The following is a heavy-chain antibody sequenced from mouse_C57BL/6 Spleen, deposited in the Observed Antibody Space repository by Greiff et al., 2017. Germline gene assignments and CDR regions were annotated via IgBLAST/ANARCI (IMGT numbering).Heavy chain of an antibody. CDR2: ISSGSSTI. CDR1: GFTFSDYG. Sequence: EVKLVESGGGLVKPGGSLTLSCAASGFTFSDYGMHWVRQAPEQGLEWVAYISSGSSTIYYADTVKGRFTISRDNAKNTLFMQMTSLRSEDTAMYYCARWGYYGDYWGQGTTLTVSS. J-gene: IGHJ2*01. D-gene: IGHD1-1*01. V-gene: IGHV5-17*01. CDR3: ARWGYYGDY.